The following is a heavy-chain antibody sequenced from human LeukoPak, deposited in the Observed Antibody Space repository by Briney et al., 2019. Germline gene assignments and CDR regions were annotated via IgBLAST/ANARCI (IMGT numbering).Heavy chain of an antibody. J-gene: IGHJ4*02. V-gene: IGHV3-23*01. Sequence: PGGSLRLSCAASGFTFSSYAMSWVRQPPGKGLEWVSAISGSGGSTYYADSVKGRFTISRDNTKNTLYLKMNSLRAEDTAVYYCAKVVPDPTTGRVRGVPTPLFDYWGQGTLVTVSS. CDR2: ISGSGGST. CDR3: AKVVPDPTTGRVRGVPTPLFDY. CDR1: GFTFSSYA. D-gene: IGHD3-10*01.